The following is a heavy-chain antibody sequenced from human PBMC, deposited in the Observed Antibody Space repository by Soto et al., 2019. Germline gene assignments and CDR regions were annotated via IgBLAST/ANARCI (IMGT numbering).Heavy chain of an antibody. CDR2: IYHSGST. CDR1: GGSISSGGYS. CDR3: VGVARGGQVYAFDI. D-gene: IGHD3-10*01. Sequence: QLQLQESGSGLVKPSQTLSLTCAVSGGSISSGGYSWSWIRQPPGKGLEWIGYIYHSGSTYYNPSLKSRVTISVDRSKNQFSLKLSSVTAADTAVYYCVGVARGGQVYAFDIWGQGTMVTVSS. J-gene: IGHJ3*02. V-gene: IGHV4-30-2*01.